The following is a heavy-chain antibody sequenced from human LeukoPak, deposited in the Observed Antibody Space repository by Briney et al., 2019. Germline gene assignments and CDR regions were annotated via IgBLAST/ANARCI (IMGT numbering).Heavy chain of an antibody. D-gene: IGHD4-17*01. CDR2: IYPGDSDT. J-gene: IGHJ3*02. Sequence: GESLKISCKGSGYSFTSYWIGWVRQMPGKGLEWMGIIYPGDSDTGYSPSFQGQVTISADKSISTAYLQWSSLKASDTAMYYCARPTVTSRAPDVFDIWGQGTMVTVSS. V-gene: IGHV5-51*01. CDR3: ARPTVTSRAPDVFDI. CDR1: GYSFTSYW.